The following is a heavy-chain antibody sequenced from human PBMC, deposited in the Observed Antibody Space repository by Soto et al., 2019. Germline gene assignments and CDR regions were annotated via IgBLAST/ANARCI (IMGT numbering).Heavy chain of an antibody. CDR3: ARASDSSGYLDY. J-gene: IGHJ4*02. CDR2: IYYSGST. D-gene: IGHD3-22*01. Sequence: SETLSLTYTVSGGSISSGDYYWSWIRQPPGKGLEWIGYIYYSGSTYYNPSLKSRVTISVDTSKNQFSLKLSSVTAADTAVYYCARASDSSGYLDYWGQGTLVTVSS. CDR1: GGSISSGDYY. V-gene: IGHV4-30-4*01.